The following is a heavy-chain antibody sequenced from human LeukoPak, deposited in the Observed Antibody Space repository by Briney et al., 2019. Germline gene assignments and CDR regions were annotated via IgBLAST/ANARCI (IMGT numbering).Heavy chain of an antibody. Sequence: PGRSLRLSCAASGFTFSSYAMHWVRQAPGKELEWVAVISYDGSNKYYADSVKGRFTISRDNYKNRLYLKMNRLRAEDTAVYYCARDGLYCSGGSCSSNWFDPWGQGTLVTVSS. V-gene: IGHV3-30-3*01. D-gene: IGHD2-15*01. CDR1: GFTFSSYA. CDR3: ARDGLYCSGGSCSSNWFDP. J-gene: IGHJ5*02. CDR2: ISYDGSNK.